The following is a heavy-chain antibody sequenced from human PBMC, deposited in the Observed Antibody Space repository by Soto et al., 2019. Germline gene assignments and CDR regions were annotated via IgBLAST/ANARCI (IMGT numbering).Heavy chain of an antibody. CDR3: ARYKGYCSGGSCYYYDYMDV. Sequence: EVQLVESGGGLVQPGGSLRLSCAASGFTFSTYSMNWVRQAPGKGLEWVSYISTTGSTIYYADSVKGRVTISRDNAKNSLYLQMTSLRAEATAVYYCARYKGYCSGGSCYYYDYMDVWGKGTTVTVSS. D-gene: IGHD2-15*01. J-gene: IGHJ6*03. CDR1: GFTFSTYS. V-gene: IGHV3-48*01. CDR2: ISTTGSTI.